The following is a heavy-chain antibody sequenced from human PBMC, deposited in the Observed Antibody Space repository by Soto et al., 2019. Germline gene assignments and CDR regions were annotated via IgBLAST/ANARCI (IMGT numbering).Heavy chain of an antibody. D-gene: IGHD3-10*01. V-gene: IGHV3-53*01. CDR1: VFTFSSSS. CDR3: ARDSGGYYASGRWGDV. Sequence: GSLRLSCAASVFTFSSSSMNWVRQAPGKGLEWVSVIFTDGGTFYGDSVKGRFTISRDKSKNTLYLQMNSLRVEDTAVYFCARDSGGYYASGRWGDVWGQGTTVTVSS. CDR2: IFTDGGT. J-gene: IGHJ6*02.